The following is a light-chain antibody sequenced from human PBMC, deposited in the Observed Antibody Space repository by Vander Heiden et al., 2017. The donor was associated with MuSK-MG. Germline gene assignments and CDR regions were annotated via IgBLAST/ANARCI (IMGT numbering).Light chain of an antibody. CDR2: DVR. V-gene: IGLV2-11*01. J-gene: IGLJ1*01. CDR1: SSDVGGYNW. Sequence: QSALTQPRSVSGSPGQSVAISCTGTSSDVGGYNWVSWYQQHPGKAPKLMIYDVRTRPSGVPDRFSGSKSGNTASLTISGLQAEDEADYYCCSYADTIYVFGTGTKVTVL. CDR3: CSYADTIYV.